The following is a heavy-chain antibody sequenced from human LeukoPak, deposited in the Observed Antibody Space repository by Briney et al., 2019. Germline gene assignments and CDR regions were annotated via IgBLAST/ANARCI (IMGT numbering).Heavy chain of an antibody. V-gene: IGHV3-23*01. J-gene: IGHJ4*02. D-gene: IGHD2-8*02. CDR3: ATYRQVLLPFES. CDR2: IFPSGGEL. CDR1: GFTFSTFA. Sequence: GGSLRLSCAASGFTFSTFAMIWLRQPPGKGLEWVSSIFPSGGELHYADSVRGRFTISRDNSKSTLSLQMNSLRAEDTAIYYCATYRQVLLPFESWGQGTLVTVSS.